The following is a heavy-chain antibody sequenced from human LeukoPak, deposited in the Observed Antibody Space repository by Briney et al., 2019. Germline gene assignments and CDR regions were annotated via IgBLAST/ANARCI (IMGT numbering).Heavy chain of an antibody. J-gene: IGHJ4*02. D-gene: IGHD3-3*01. V-gene: IGHV3-23*01. CDR2: ISGSGGST. CDR1: GFTFSSYA. CDR3: AKDLDPYDFWSGFDY. Sequence: GGSLRLSCAASGFTFSSYAMSWVRQAPGKGLEWVSAISGSGGSTYYADSVKGRFTISRDNSKNTLYLRMNSLRAEDTAVYYCAKDLDPYDFWSGFDYWGQGTLVTVSS.